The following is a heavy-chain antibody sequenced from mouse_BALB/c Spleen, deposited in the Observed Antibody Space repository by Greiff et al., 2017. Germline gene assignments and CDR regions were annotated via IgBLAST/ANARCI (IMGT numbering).Heavy chain of an antibody. CDR3: TSDYDYDLFAY. CDR1: GFTFSNYW. D-gene: IGHD2-4*01. CDR2: IRLKSNNYAT. Sequence: EVNLVESGGGLVQPGGSMKLSCVASGFTFSNYWMNWVRQSPEKGLEWVAEIRLKSNNYATHYAESVKGRFTISRDDSKSSVYLQMNNLRAEDTGIYYCTSDYDYDLFAYWGQGTLVTVSA. V-gene: IGHV6-6*02. J-gene: IGHJ3*01.